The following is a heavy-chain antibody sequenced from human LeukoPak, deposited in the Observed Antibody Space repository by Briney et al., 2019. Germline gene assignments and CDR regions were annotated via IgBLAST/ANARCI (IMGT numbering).Heavy chain of an antibody. CDR1: GGSISSGSYY. D-gene: IGHD6-19*01. J-gene: IGHJ3*01. V-gene: IGHV4-61*02. CDR2: IYTSGST. Sequence: PSETLSLTCTVSGGSISSGSYYWSWIRQPPGKGLEWIGRIYTSGSTNYNPSLKSRVTISVDTFKNQFSLKLNSVTAADTAVYYCAREDAVSSDDAFDLWGQGTMVTVS. CDR3: AREDAVSSDDAFDL.